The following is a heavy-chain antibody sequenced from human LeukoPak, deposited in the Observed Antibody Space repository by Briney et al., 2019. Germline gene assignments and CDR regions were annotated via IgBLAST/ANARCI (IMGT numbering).Heavy chain of an antibody. J-gene: IGHJ4*02. CDR1: GGSINSYY. Sequence: SETLSLTCAVSGGSINSYYWYWIRQPPGKGLEWIGSIYYSGSTNYSPSLKSRVTMSVDTSKNQFSLKLSSVTVTDTAVYYCARRRGDYGWGELDYWGQGTLVTVSS. CDR2: IYYSGST. D-gene: IGHD3-10*01. V-gene: IGHV4-59*08. CDR3: ARRRGDYGWGELDY.